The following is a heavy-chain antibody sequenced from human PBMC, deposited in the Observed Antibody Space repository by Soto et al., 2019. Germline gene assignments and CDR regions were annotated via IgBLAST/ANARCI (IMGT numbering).Heavy chain of an antibody. J-gene: IGHJ6*02. CDR1: GGTFSSYT. Sequence: GASVKVSCKASGGTFSSYTINWVRQAPGQGLEWMGKIIPILGITNYAQKKQGRVTITADKSTSTAYMEMSSLRSEDTAIYYCARILGYCSGGSCYINYDYGMDVWGQGTTVTVSS. D-gene: IGHD2-15*01. CDR3: ARILGYCSGGSCYINYDYGMDV. V-gene: IGHV1-69*02. CDR2: IIPILGIT.